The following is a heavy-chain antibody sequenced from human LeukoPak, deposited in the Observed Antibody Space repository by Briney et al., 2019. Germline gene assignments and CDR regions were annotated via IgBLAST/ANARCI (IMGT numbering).Heavy chain of an antibody. J-gene: IGHJ4*02. D-gene: IGHD6-19*01. Sequence: GGSLRLSCAASGFTFSSYWMHWVRQAPGKGLEWVSAISGSGGSTYYADSVKGRFTISRDNSKNTLYLQMNSLRAEDTAVYYCAKGGPCIAVFPLDYWGQGTLVTVSS. V-gene: IGHV3-23*01. CDR1: GFTFSSYW. CDR3: AKGGPCIAVFPLDY. CDR2: ISGSGGST.